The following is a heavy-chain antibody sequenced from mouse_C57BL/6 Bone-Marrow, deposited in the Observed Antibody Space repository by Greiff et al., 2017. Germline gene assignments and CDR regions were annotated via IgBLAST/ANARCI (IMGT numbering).Heavy chain of an antibody. D-gene: IGHD1-1*01. J-gene: IGHJ4*01. CDR1: GYTFTSYW. CDR3: AREDITTVVADYYAMDN. Sequence: QVQLKQPGAELVKPWASVKLSCKASGYTFTSYWMQWVKQRPGQGLEWIGEIDPSDSYTNYNQKFKGKATLTVDTSSSTAYMRLSSLTSEDSAVYYCAREDITTVVADYYAMDNWGQGTSVTVSS. CDR2: IDPSDSYT. V-gene: IGHV1-50*01.